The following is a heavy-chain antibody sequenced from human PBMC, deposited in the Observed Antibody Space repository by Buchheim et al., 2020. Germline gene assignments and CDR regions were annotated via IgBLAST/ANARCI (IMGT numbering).Heavy chain of an antibody. CDR3: ARDGGLTGYYPTYYFDY. Sequence: QVQLVESGGGVVQPGRSLRLSCAASGFIFSTYGMHWVRQAPGTGLEWVAVIWDDGNNKYYADSVKGRFTLSRDNSKNTLYLQMNSLRAEDTAVYYCARDGGLTGYYPTYYFDYWGQGTL. V-gene: IGHV3-33*01. D-gene: IGHD3-9*01. J-gene: IGHJ4*02. CDR1: GFIFSTYG. CDR2: IWDDGNNK.